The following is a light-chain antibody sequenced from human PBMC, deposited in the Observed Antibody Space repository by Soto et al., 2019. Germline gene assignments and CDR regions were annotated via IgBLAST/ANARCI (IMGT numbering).Light chain of an antibody. CDR1: QSVSSSY. J-gene: IGKJ2*01. CDR3: QQYGSSPDT. CDR2: GAS. V-gene: IGKV3-20*01. Sequence: EIVLTQSPGTLSLSPGERATLSCRASQSVSSSYLAWYQQKPGQAPRLLIYGASSRATGIPDRFSGSGSGRDFTFTISRLEPEDFAVYYCQQYGSSPDTFGQGTKLEIK.